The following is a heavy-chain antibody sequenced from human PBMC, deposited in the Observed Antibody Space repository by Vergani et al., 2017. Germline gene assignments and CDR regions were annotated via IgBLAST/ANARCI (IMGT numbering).Heavy chain of an antibody. Sequence: EVQLVQSGAEVKKPGESLKISCQISGYSFTNYWIGWVRQMPGKGLEWMGNIHPADSDTRYSPSFQGQVTISVDKSISTAYLQRSSRRASDRAMYYCARRYGSDSSGRKYCDYWGQGTLVTVSS. CDR1: GYSFTNYW. CDR2: IHPADSDT. J-gene: IGHJ4*02. V-gene: IGHV5-51*01. D-gene: IGHD3-22*01. CDR3: ARRYGSDSSGRKYCDY.